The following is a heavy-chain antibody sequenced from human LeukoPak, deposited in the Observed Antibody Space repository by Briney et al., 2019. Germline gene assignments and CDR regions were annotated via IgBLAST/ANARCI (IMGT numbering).Heavy chain of an antibody. V-gene: IGHV5-51*01. D-gene: IGHD3-3*01. CDR1: GYSFTSYW. CDR3: ARHNSYYDFWSGYYPRDYFDY. CDR2: IYPGDSDT. Sequence: GESLKISCKGSGYSFTSYWIGWVRQTPGKGLEWMGIIYPGDSDTRYSPSFQGQVTMSADKSISTAYLQWSSMKASATAMYYCARHNSYYDFWSGYYPRDYFDYWGQGTLVTVSS. J-gene: IGHJ4*02.